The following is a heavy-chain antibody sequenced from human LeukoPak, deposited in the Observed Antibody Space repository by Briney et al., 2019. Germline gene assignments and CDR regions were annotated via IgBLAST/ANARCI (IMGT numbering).Heavy chain of an antibody. J-gene: IGHJ6*02. CDR1: GFTFSSYA. V-gene: IGHV3-23*01. Sequence: PGGSLRLSCAASGFTFSSYAMSWVRQAPGKGLEWVSAISGSGGSTCYADSVKGRFTISRDNAKNSLYLQMNSLRAEDTAVYYCARVRYDILTYYYYGMDVWGQGTTVTVSS. D-gene: IGHD3-9*01. CDR2: ISGSGGST. CDR3: ARVRYDILTYYYYGMDV.